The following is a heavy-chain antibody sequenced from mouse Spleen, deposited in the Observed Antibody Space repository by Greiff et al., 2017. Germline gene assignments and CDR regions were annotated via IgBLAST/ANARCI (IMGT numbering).Heavy chain of an antibody. V-gene: IGHV2-2*01. J-gene: IGHJ2*01. CDR2: IWSGRST. D-gene: IGHD2-2*01. CDR3: ARLYYGYDDFDY. CDR1: GFSLTSYG. Sequence: VQLQESGPGLVQPSQSLSITCTVSGFSLTSYGVHWVRQSPGKGLEWLGVIWSGRSTDYNAAFISRLSISKDNSKSQVFFKMNSLQADDTAIYYCARLYYGYDDFDYWGQGTTLTVSS.